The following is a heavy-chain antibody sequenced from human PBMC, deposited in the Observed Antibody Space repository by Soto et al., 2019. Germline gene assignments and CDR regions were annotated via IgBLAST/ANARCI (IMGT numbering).Heavy chain of an antibody. J-gene: IGHJ4*02. CDR2: ISANNDHT. CDR3: ARGTYFDY. V-gene: IGHV1-18*01. CDR1: GYTLNTYG. Sequence: QVQLVQSGAEVKKPGASVKVSCKASGYTLNTYGITWVRQAPGQGLEWMGWISANNDHTNYPQKPQGRVTMTTDTTTSTAYMKLRSLTSDDTAVYYCARGTYFDYWGQGTLVTVSS.